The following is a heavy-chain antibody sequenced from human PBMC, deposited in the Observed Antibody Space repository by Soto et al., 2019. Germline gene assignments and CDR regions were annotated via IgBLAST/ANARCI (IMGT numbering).Heavy chain of an antibody. CDR2: IIPIFGTA. CDR1: GGTFSSYA. Sequence: GASVKVSCKASGGTFSSYAISWVRQAPGLGLEWMGGIIPIFGTANYAQKFQGRVTITADESTSTAYMELSSLRSEDTAVYYCASEYYYDSSDLAELGYWGQGTLVTVSS. J-gene: IGHJ4*02. CDR3: ASEYYYDSSDLAELGY. V-gene: IGHV1-69*13. D-gene: IGHD3-22*01.